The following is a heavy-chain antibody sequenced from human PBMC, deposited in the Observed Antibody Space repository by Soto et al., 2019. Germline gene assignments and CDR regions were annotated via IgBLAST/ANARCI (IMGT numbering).Heavy chain of an antibody. D-gene: IGHD5-18*01. CDR1: GGSISSYY. J-gene: IGHJ6*02. Sequence: SSETLSLTCTVSGGSISSYYWSWIRQPPGKGLEWIGSIYYSGSTNYNPSLKSRVTISVDTSKNQFSLKLSSVTAADTAVYYCACIFSGGYGYGFYYYGMDVWGQGTTVTVSS. V-gene: IGHV4-59*08. CDR3: ACIFSGGYGYGFYYYGMDV. CDR2: IYYSGST.